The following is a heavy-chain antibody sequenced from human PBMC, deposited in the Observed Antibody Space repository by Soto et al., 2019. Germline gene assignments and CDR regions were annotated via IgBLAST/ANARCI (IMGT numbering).Heavy chain of an antibody. CDR2: ISSNGGIT. CDR1: GFTFSSYD. CDR3: VRDPSFDY. Sequence: EVQLVESGGGLVQPGGSLRLSCAASGFTFSSYDMQWVRQAPGKGLEYISAISSNGGITYYANSVKGRFTISRDNSKNTLYLQMGSLRAEDMAVYYCVRDPSFDYWGQGTLVTVSS. J-gene: IGHJ4*02. V-gene: IGHV3-64*01.